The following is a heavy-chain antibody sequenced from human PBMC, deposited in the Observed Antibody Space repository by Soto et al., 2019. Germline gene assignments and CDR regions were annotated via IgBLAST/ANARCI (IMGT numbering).Heavy chain of an antibody. CDR2: IIPIPGTA. D-gene: IGHD2-2*01. Sequence: QVQLVQSGAEVKKPGSSVKVSCKASGGTFSSYAISWVRQAPGQGLEWMGGIIPIPGTANYAQKVQGRVTIHADESTSTAYMELRSLRSEDAAVYYCARSQGSSTSLEIYYYYYYGMDVWGQGTTVTVSS. CDR3: ARSQGSSTSLEIYYYYYYGMDV. CDR1: GGTFSSYA. J-gene: IGHJ6*02. V-gene: IGHV1-69*01.